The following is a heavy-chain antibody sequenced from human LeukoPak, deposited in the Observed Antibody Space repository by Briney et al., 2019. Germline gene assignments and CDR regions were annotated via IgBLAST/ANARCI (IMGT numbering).Heavy chain of an antibody. J-gene: IGHJ6*03. Sequence: SETLSLTCAVYGGSFSGYYWSWIRQPPGKGLEWIGEINHSGSTNYNPSLKSRVTISVDTSKNQFSLKLSSVTAADTAVYYCARRYGYFNYYYMDVWGKGTTVTVSS. CDR2: INHSGST. CDR3: ARRYGYFNYYYMDV. V-gene: IGHV4-34*01. CDR1: GGSFSGYY. D-gene: IGHD5-18*01.